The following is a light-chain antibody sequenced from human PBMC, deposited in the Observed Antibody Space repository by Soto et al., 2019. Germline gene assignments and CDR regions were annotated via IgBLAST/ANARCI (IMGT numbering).Light chain of an antibody. CDR3: SSYTSISTGV. J-gene: IGLJ1*01. V-gene: IGLV2-14*01. Sequence: QSVLTQPASVSGSPGQSITISCTGTSSDIGGYNYVSWYQQHPGKAPKLMIYDVSNRPSGVSNRFSGSKSGNTASLTISGLQAEDEADYYCSSYTSISTGVVVTGTKVTVL. CDR1: SSDIGGYNY. CDR2: DVS.